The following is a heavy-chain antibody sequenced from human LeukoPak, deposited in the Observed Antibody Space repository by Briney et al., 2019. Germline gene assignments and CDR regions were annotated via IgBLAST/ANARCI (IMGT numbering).Heavy chain of an antibody. CDR2: IYYSGST. CDR1: GGSISSYY. D-gene: IGHD3-3*01. V-gene: IGHV4-59*01. J-gene: IGHJ6*03. CDR3: ARGIFGVVIPSYYYYYYMDV. Sequence: SETLSLTCTVSGGSISSYYWSWIRQPPGKGLEWIGYIYYSGSTNYNPSLKSRVTILVDTSKNQFSLKLSSVTAADTAVYYCARGIFGVVIPSYYYYYYMDVWGKGTTVTVSS.